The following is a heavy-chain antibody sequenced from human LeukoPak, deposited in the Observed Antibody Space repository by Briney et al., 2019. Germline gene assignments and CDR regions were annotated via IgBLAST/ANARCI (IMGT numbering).Heavy chain of an antibody. D-gene: IGHD2-2*01. J-gene: IGHJ5*02. CDR3: ARGYCGTTSCYWFDP. CDR1: GGSISSGGYY. CDR2: IFHSGAT. Sequence: PSETLSLTCTVSGGSISSGGYYWSWLRQPPGKGLEWLGYIFHSGATFYNQSLKSRITISVDRSKNQFSLKLTSVTAADTAVYYCARGYCGTTSCYWFDPWGQGTLVTVSS. V-gene: IGHV4-30-2*01.